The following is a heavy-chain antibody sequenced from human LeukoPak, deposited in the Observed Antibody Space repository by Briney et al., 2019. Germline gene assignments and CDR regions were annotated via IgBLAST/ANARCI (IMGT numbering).Heavy chain of an antibody. Sequence: PGGSLRLSCAASGFTFSSYSMNWVRQAPGKGLEWVSSISGSSTYIYYADSVKGRFTISRDNSKNTLYLQMNSLRAEDTAVYYCAKFKGQWLVLGIVDYWGQGTLVTVSS. V-gene: IGHV3-21*04. D-gene: IGHD6-19*01. J-gene: IGHJ4*02. CDR2: ISGSSTYI. CDR1: GFTFSSYS. CDR3: AKFKGQWLVLGIVDY.